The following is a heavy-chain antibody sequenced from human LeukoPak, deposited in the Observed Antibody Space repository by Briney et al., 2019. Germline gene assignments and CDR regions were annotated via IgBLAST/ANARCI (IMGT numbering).Heavy chain of an antibody. V-gene: IGHV3-23*01. CDR3: ATVPQWLVADY. D-gene: IGHD6-19*01. CDR2: ITGGGGGT. J-gene: IGHJ4*02. Sequence: QPGGSLRLSCAASGFIFSSYWMSWVRQAPGKGLEWVSAITGGGGGTYYADSVKGRFTISRDNSKNTLYLQMNSLRAEDTAVYYCATVPQWLVADYWGQGTLVTVSS. CDR1: GFIFSSYW.